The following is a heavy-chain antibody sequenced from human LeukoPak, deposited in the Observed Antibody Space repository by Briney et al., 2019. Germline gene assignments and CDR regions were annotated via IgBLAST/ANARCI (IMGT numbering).Heavy chain of an antibody. Sequence: GGSLRLSCAASGFTFSSYAMSWVRQAPGKGLEWVSAISGSGGSTYYADSVKGRFTISRDNSKNTLYLQMNSLRAEDTAVYYCARATHYYESSGYDYWGQGTLVTVSS. V-gene: IGHV3-23*01. CDR1: GFTFSSYA. D-gene: IGHD3-22*01. CDR2: ISGSGGST. J-gene: IGHJ4*02. CDR3: ARATHYYESSGYDY.